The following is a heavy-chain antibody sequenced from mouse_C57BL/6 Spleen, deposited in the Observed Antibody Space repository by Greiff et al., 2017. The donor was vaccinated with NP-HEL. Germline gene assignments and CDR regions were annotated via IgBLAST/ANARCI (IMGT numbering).Heavy chain of an antibody. V-gene: IGHV1-80*01. J-gene: IGHJ1*03. CDR3: ARCYYGSSYDWYFDV. CDR1: GYAFSSYW. CDR2: IYPGDGDT. D-gene: IGHD1-1*01. Sequence: QVQLQQSGAELVKPGASVKISCKASGYAFSSYWMNWVKQRPGQGLEWIGQIYPGDGDTNYNGQFKGKATLTADKSSSTAYMQLSSLTSEDSAVYCCARCYYGSSYDWYFDVWGTGTTVTVSS.